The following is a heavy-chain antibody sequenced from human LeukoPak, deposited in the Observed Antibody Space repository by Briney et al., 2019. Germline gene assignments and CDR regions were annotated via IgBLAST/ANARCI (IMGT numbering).Heavy chain of an antibody. CDR1: GFTFSSYA. Sequence: PGGSLRLSCAASGFTFSSYAMHWVRQAPGKGLEWVAVISYDGSNKYYADSVKGRFTISRDNAKNSLYLQMNSLRAEDTAVYYCARVSKVGATIGRYFDYWGQGTLVTVSS. CDR3: ARVSKVGATIGRYFDY. D-gene: IGHD1-26*01. J-gene: IGHJ4*02. V-gene: IGHV3-30-3*01. CDR2: ISYDGSNK.